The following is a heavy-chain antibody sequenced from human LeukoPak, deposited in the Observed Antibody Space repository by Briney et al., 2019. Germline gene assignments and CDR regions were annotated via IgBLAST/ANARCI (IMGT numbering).Heavy chain of an antibody. J-gene: IGHJ6*03. CDR1: GCSISSYY. CDR2: IYYSGST. Sequence: PSETLSLTCTVSGCSISSYYWSWIRQPPGKGLEWIGYIYYSGSTNYNPSLKSRVTISVDTSKNQFSLKLSSVTAADTAVYYCARVGLRYYYYYMDVWGKGTTVTVSS. CDR3: ARVGLRYYYYYMDV. D-gene: IGHD2-21*01. V-gene: IGHV4-59*01.